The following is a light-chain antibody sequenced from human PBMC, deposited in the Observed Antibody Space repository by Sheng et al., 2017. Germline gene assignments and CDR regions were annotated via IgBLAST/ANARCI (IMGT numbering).Light chain of an antibody. CDR1: QSVSSN. J-gene: IGKJ2*01. V-gene: IGKV3-20*01. CDR2: GAS. CDR3: QQYGPSPMYT. Sequence: EIVMTQSPATLSVSPGERATLSCRASQSVSSNLAWYQQKPGQAPRLLIYGASTRATGIPDRFSGSGSGTDFTLTISRLEPEDFAVYYCQQYGPSPMYTFGPGTRLEIK.